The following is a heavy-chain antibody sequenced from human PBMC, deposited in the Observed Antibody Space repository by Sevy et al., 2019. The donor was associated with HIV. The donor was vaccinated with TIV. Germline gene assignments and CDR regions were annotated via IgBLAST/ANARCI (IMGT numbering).Heavy chain of an antibody. CDR3: VRWDYSTSGNWFDP. J-gene: IGHJ5*02. V-gene: IGHV3-21*01. Sequence: GGSLRLSCGASGFTLSRYSMNWVRQAPGKGLEWVSYISSSGHYIQYADSVRGRFTISRDNARDSLDLQMNSLRAEDTAVYFCVRWDYSTSGNWFDPWGQGPLVTVSS. CDR2: ISSSGHYI. D-gene: IGHD6-13*01. CDR1: GFTLSRYS.